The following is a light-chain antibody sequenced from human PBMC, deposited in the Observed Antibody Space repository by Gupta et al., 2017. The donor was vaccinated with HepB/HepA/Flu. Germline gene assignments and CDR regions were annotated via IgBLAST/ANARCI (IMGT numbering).Light chain of an antibody. Sequence: PGSVSLSAGVPGTISYHHTSSDVGVYNYFSWYQQHPAQAPRLMIYDVSKRPSGAPDRFSGSKSGNTASLTTSGLQAEDEADYYCCSDVGSYSVAFGGGTKVTVL. CDR2: DVS. V-gene: IGLV2-11*01. J-gene: IGLJ2*01. CDR1: SSDVGVYNY. CDR3: CSDVGSYSVA.